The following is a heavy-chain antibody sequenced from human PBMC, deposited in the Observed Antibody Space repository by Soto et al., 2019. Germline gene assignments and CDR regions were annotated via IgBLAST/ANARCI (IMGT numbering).Heavy chain of an antibody. J-gene: IGHJ6*02. CDR1: GFTFSDYG. CDR2: IWYKVKTK. D-gene: IGHD3-10*01. CDR3: ATDRGADAGMDV. Sequence: QRVESGGGVVQPGTSLRLSCAASGFTFSDYGMHWIRQAPGKGLEWVAVIWYKVKTKDYPESIKGRFTISRDNSKNTLYLQMNSLRVEDTAVYYCATDRGADAGMDVWGQGTTVTVSS. V-gene: IGHV3-33*01.